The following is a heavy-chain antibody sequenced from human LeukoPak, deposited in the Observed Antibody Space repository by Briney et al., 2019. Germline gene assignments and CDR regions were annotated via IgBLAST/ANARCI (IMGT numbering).Heavy chain of an antibody. CDR2: ISAYNGYT. Sequence: ASVKVSCKASGYTFTNYGIRWVRQAPGQGLEWMTWISAYNGYTNYAQKFQGRVTMTTDTSTSTAYMELRSLRSDDTAVYYCARALYYYDNSGYLPGDDAFDIWGQGTMVTVSS. D-gene: IGHD3-22*01. CDR1: GYTFTNYG. J-gene: IGHJ3*02. V-gene: IGHV1-18*01. CDR3: ARALYYYDNSGYLPGDDAFDI.